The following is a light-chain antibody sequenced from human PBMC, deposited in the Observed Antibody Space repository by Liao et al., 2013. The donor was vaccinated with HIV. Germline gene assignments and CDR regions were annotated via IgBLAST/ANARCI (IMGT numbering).Light chain of an antibody. CDR2: QDN. Sequence: SYDLTQPPSVSVSPGQTASITCSGDKLGDKYACWYQQKPGQSPVLVIYQDNKRPSGIPERFSGSNSGNTATLTISRVEAGDEADYYCQVWDNNSDHGVFGGGTKLTVL. V-gene: IGLV3-1*01. CDR3: QVWDNNSDHGV. CDR1: KLGDKY. J-gene: IGLJ2*01.